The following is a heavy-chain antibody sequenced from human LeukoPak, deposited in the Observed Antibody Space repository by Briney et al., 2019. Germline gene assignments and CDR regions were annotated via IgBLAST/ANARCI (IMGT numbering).Heavy chain of an antibody. V-gene: IGHV3-48*01. Sequence: PGGSLRLSCAASGFTFSSYSMNWVRQAPGKGLECVSYISSVSSTIYYADSVKGRFTISRDNAKNSLYLQMNSLRAEDTAVYFCARDPYRGGMDVWGQGTTVTVSS. CDR1: GFTFSSYS. CDR2: ISSVSSTI. D-gene: IGHD5-12*01. CDR3: ARDPYRGGMDV. J-gene: IGHJ6*02.